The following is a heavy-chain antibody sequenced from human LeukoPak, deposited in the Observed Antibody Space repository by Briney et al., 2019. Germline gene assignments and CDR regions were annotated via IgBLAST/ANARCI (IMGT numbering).Heavy chain of an antibody. Sequence: GGSLRLSCAVSGFNLSPYWMHWIRQAPGKGLVWVSRIKSDGSSTTYADSVKGRFTISRDNAKNTLYLQMNSLRTEDTAVYYCAKELYYYDSSGFPDAFDPWGQGTLVTVSS. D-gene: IGHD3-22*01. V-gene: IGHV3-74*01. CDR3: AKELYYYDSSGFPDAFDP. J-gene: IGHJ5*02. CDR1: GFNLSPYW. CDR2: IKSDGSST.